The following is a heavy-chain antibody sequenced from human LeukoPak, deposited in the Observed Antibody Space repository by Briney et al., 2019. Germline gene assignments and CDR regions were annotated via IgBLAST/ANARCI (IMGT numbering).Heavy chain of an antibody. J-gene: IGHJ4*02. D-gene: IGHD3-3*01. V-gene: IGHV3-49*04. CDR3: TSSYYDFWSGYTPLGY. Sequence: GGSLRLSCTASGFTFGDYAMSWVRPAPGKGLEWVGFIRSKAYGGTTEYAASVKGRFTISRDDSKSIAYLQMNSLKTEDTAVYYCTSSYYDFWSGYTPLGYWGQGTLVTVSS. CDR2: IRSKAYGGTT. CDR1: GFTFGDYA.